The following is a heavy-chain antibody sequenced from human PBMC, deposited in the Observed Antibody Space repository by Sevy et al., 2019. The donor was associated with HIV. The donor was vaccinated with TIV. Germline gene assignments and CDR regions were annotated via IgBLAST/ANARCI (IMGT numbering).Heavy chain of an antibody. V-gene: IGHV3-7*03. CDR1: GFTFSSYW. J-gene: IGHJ3*02. Sequence: GGSLRLSCAASGFTFSSYWMSWVRQAPGKGLEWVANIKQDGSEKYYVDSVKGRFTISRDNAKNSLYLQMNSLRVEDTAVYYCARAIYGDYTDAFDIWGQGTMVTVSS. D-gene: IGHD4-17*01. CDR2: IKQDGSEK. CDR3: ARAIYGDYTDAFDI.